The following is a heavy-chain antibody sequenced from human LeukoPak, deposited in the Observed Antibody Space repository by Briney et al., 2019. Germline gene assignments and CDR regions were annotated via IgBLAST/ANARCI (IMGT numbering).Heavy chain of an antibody. CDR2: INPNSGGT. V-gene: IGHV1-2*02. Sequence: ASVNVSCQASGYTFTGYYIHWVRQAPGQGLEWMGWINPNSGGTIYAQKFQGRVTMTSDTSISTAYMELSRLKSDDTAVYYCARVHTALVTFDFWGQGTLVTVSS. D-gene: IGHD5-18*01. J-gene: IGHJ4*02. CDR1: GYTFTGYY. CDR3: ARVHTALVTFDF.